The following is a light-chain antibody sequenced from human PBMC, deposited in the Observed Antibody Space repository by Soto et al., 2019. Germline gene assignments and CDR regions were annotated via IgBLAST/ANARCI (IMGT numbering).Light chain of an antibody. V-gene: IGLV2-8*01. CDR1: SSDVGGYNY. J-gene: IGLJ2*01. CDR3: SSYAGSNNLV. CDR2: EVT. Sequence: HSVLTQPPSASGSPGQSVTISCTGTSSDVGGYNYVSWYQQYPGKAPKLMIYEVTKRPSGVPDRFSGSKSGNTASLTVSGLQAEDEADYYYSSYAGSNNLVFGGGTKLTVL.